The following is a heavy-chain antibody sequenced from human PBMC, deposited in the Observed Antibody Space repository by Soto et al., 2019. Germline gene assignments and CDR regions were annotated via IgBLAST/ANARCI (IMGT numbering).Heavy chain of an antibody. CDR3: ARDSTFHGSGWFDP. CDR2: INPNSGGT. J-gene: IGHJ5*02. D-gene: IGHD3-10*01. V-gene: IGHV1-2*02. CDR1: GYTFTGYY. Sequence: ASVKVSCKASGYTFTGYYMHWVRQAPGQGLELMGWINPNSGGTNYAQKFQGRVTMTRDTSISTAYMELSRLRSDDTAVYYCARDSTFHGSGWFDPWGQGTLVTVSS.